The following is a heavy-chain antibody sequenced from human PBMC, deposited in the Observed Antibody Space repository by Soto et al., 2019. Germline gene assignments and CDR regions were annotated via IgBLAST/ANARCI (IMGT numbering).Heavy chain of an antibody. CDR3: ARGTAMFDY. V-gene: IGHV4-4*02. Sequence: QVQLQESGPGLVTPSGTLSLTCAVSGGSISSSSWWSWVRQPPGKGLEWIGEIYHTGNTNYNPSPXXRXPXXVDNTKNRCSLKLSSVTAADTAVYFCARGTAMFDYWGQGTLVTVSS. J-gene: IGHJ4*02. D-gene: IGHD5-18*01. CDR2: IYHTGNT. CDR1: GGSISSSSW.